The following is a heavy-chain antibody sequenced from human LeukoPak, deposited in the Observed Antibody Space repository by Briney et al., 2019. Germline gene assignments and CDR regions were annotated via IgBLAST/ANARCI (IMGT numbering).Heavy chain of an antibody. J-gene: IGHJ4*02. CDR1: GGTFSSHA. D-gene: IGHD6-19*01. CDR3: ARGSGWYRPEDY. CDR2: IIPILDIT. V-gene: IGHV1-69*10. Sequence: SVKVSCKASGGTFSSHAMSWVRQAPGQGLEWMGGIIPILDITNYAQKFQGRVTITADKSTGTAYMELSSLRSEDTAVYYCARGSGWYRPEDYWGQGTLVTVSS.